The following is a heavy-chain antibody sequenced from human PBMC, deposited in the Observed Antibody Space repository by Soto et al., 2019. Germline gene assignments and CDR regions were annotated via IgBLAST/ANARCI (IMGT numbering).Heavy chain of an antibody. Sequence: QVQLVESGGGVVQPGKSLRLSCAASGFTFRNYGMHWVRQAPGKGLEWEALISYDGSKTDYADSVKGRFTVSRDNFKNTVYLQMNSLRPEDTAVYFCAKEGQAHCSGGSYFSGWFDSWGQGTQVTVSS. V-gene: IGHV3-30*18. J-gene: IGHJ5*01. D-gene: IGHD2-15*01. CDR2: ISYDGSKT. CDR1: GFTFRNYG. CDR3: AKEGQAHCSGGSYFSGWFDS.